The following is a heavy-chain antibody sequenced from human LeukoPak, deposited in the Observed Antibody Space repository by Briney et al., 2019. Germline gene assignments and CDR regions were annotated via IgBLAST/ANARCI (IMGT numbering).Heavy chain of an antibody. D-gene: IGHD3-10*01. J-gene: IGHJ4*02. V-gene: IGHV3-33*01. CDR3: ARGIFGSGSYPDF. CDR2: IWHDGSHK. CDR1: GFSFNTYA. Sequence: GGSLRLSCAASGFSFNTYAMHWVRQAPGQGLEWVALIWHDGSHKFYSNSVRGQFTISRDNSKNTVYLQMNNLRPEDTAVYYCARGIFGSGSYPDFWGQGTLVTVSS.